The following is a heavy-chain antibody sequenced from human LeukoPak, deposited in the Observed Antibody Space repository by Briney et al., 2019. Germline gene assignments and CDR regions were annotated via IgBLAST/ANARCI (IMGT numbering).Heavy chain of an antibody. CDR2: ISSSSSYI. CDR3: ARVRSGSYSFDY. Sequence: PGGSLRLSCAASGFTFGSYSMNWVRQAPGKGLEWVSSISSSSSYIYYADSVKGRFTISRDNAKNSLYLQMNSLRAEDTAVYYCARVRSGSYSFDYWGQGTLVTVSS. CDR1: GFTFGSYS. D-gene: IGHD1-26*01. J-gene: IGHJ4*02. V-gene: IGHV3-21*01.